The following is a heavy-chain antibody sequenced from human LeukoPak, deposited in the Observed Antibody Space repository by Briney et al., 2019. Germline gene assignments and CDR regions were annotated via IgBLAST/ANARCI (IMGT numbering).Heavy chain of an antibody. Sequence: SETLSLTCAVSGYSISSGYYWGWIRQPPGKGLEWIGSIYHSGSTYYNPSLKSRVTISVGTSKNQFSLKVSSVTAADTAVYYCARHQPWFDPWGQGTLVTVSS. V-gene: IGHV4-38-2*01. CDR1: GYSISSGYY. CDR2: IYHSGST. J-gene: IGHJ5*02. CDR3: ARHQPWFDP.